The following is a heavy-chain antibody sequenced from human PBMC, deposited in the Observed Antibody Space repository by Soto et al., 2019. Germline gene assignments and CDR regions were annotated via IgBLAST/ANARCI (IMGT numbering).Heavy chain of an antibody. CDR1: GDSISSPNW. CDR3: ARGYRDCSGGSCYTFRDNNWFDP. J-gene: IGHJ5*02. V-gene: IGHV4-4*02. CDR2: IYHSGST. Sequence: SETLSLTCAVSGDSISSPNWYSWVRQTPGKGLEWIGEIYHSGSTNYNPSLKSRVSISVDKSKNQFSLKLSSVTAADTAVYYCARGYRDCSGGSCYTFRDNNWFDPWGQGTLVTVSS. D-gene: IGHD2-15*01.